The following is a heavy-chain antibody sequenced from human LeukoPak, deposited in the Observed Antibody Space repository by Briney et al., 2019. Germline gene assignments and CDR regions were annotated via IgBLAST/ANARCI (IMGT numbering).Heavy chain of an antibody. V-gene: IGHV3-23*01. D-gene: IGHD6-19*01. J-gene: IGHJ4*02. CDR1: GFTFSSYA. CDR2: ISGSGGST. Sequence: GGSLRPSCAASGFTFSSYAMSWVRQAPGKGLEWVSAISGSGGSTYYADSVKGRFTISRDNSKNTLYLQMNSLRAEDTALYYCAKDTGIAVAGPPLHWGQGTLVTVSS. CDR3: AKDTGIAVAGPPLH.